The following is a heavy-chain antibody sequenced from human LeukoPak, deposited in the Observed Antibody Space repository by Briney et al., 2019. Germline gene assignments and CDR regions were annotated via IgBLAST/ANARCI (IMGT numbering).Heavy chain of an antibody. V-gene: IGHV4-4*02. CDR1: GGSINSNNW. D-gene: IGHD3-22*01. CDR3: ARVGLDSSGYYPNFDY. Sequence: SGTLSLTCAVSGGSINSNNWWSWVRQPPGKGLEWIGEIYHSGTTNYKPSLKSRVTISVDTSKNQFSLKLSSVTAADTAVYYCARVGLDSSGYYPNFDYWGQGTLVTVSS. J-gene: IGHJ4*02. CDR2: IYHSGTT.